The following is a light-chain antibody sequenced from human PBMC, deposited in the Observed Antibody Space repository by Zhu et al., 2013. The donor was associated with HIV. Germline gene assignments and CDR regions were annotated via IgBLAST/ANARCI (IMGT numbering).Light chain of an antibody. CDR2: DNH. Sequence: QSVLTQPPSVSAAPGQKVTISCSGSSSNIETYDVYWYQQLPGTAPKLVIYDNHNRPLGIPDRFSGSKSGASATLGITGLQTGEEADYYCGTWDSSLSAGVFGGGTKLTVL. CDR1: SSNIETYD. CDR3: GTWDSSLSAGV. V-gene: IGLV1-51*01. J-gene: IGLJ2*01.